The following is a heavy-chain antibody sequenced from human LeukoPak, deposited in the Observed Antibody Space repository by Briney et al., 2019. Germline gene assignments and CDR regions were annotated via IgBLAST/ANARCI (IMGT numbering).Heavy chain of an antibody. CDR3: ARDEARTGYIHY. J-gene: IGHJ4*02. Sequence: PETLSLTCTFSGGSISSYYWSWVRQPAGKGLEWIGRIYISGATNYNPSLKSRITMSLDTSKNQLSLRLTSVTAADTAVYYCARDEARTGYIHYWGQGTLITVSS. CDR2: IYISGAT. V-gene: IGHV4-4*07. D-gene: IGHD3-9*01. CDR1: GGSISSYY.